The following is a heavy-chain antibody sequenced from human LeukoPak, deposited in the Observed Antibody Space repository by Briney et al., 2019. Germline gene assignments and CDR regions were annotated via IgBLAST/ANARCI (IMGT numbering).Heavy chain of an antibody. D-gene: IGHD6-19*01. CDR2: IWYDGSNK. J-gene: IGHJ4*02. CDR1: GFNLSSYG. V-gene: IGHV3-33*01. Sequence: GGSLRLSCAASGFNLSSYGMHWVRQAPGKGLEWVAVIWYDGSNKYYADSVKGRFTISRDNSKNTLYLQMNSLRAEDTAVYYCARDQLRRSGWYGGVDYWGQGTLVTVSS. CDR3: ARDQLRRSGWYGGVDY.